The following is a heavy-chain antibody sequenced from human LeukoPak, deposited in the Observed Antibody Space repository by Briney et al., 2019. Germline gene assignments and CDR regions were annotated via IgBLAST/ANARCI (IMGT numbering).Heavy chain of an antibody. CDR1: GGSISSYY. J-gene: IGHJ3*02. Sequence: SETLSLTCTVSGGSISSYYWSWIRQPPGKGLEWIGYIYYSGSTNYNPSLKSRVTISVDTSKNQFSLKLSSVTAADTAVYYCASPKGRGGAFDTWGQGTMVTVSS. CDR3: ASPKGRGGAFDT. CDR2: IYYSGST. V-gene: IGHV4-59*08.